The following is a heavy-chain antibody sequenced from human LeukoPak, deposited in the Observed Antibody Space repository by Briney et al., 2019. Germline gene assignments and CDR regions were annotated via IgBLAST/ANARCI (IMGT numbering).Heavy chain of an antibody. D-gene: IGHD3-16*01. V-gene: IGHV3-30-3*01. CDR2: ISYDGSNK. CDR3: ARDLRGPFDY. J-gene: IGHJ4*02. Sequence: GGSLRLSCAASGFTFSSYAMHWVRQAPGKGLEWVAVISYDGSNKYYADSVKGQFTISRDNSKNTLYLQMNSLRAEDTAVYYCARDLRGPFDYWGQGTLVTVSS. CDR1: GFTFSSYA.